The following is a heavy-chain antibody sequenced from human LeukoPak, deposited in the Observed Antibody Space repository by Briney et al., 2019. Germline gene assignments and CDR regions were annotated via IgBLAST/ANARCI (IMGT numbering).Heavy chain of an antibody. CDR3: ARVPATIPFDY. Sequence: GASVTVSFTASGYTFTSYAMHWVRPAPGQRLEWMGWINAGNGNTKYSQKFQGRVTITRDTSASTAYMELSSLRSEDTAVYYCARVPATIPFDYWGQGTLVTVSS. V-gene: IGHV1-3*01. CDR1: GYTFTSYA. J-gene: IGHJ4*02. D-gene: IGHD5-24*01. CDR2: INAGNGNT.